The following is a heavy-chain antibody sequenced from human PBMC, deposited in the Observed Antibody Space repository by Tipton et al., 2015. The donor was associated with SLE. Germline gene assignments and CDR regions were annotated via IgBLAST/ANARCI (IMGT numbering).Heavy chain of an antibody. J-gene: IGHJ3*02. CDR1: GFTFSSYW. D-gene: IGHD3-16*01. Sequence: SLRLSCAVSGFTFSSYWMSWVRQAPGKGLEWVAKIKQDGSEKYYVDSVKGRFTISRDNAKNSLYLQMNSLRAEDMAVYYCARAIMITFGGVRGRAFDIWGQGTMVTVSS. CDR2: IKQDGSEK. V-gene: IGHV3-7*03. CDR3: ARAIMITFGGVRGRAFDI.